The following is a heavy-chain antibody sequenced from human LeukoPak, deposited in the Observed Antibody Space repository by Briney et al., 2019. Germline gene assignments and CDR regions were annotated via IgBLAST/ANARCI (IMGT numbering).Heavy chain of an antibody. CDR2: FNSDGRST. D-gene: IGHD2-15*01. Sequence: GGSLRLSCAASGFTFSTYWMHWVRQAPGKGLVWVSRFNSDGRSTYYADSVKGRFTISRDNAKNSLYLQMNSLRDEDTAVYYCANLVVVAAQDAFDIWGQGTMVTVSS. CDR3: ANLVVVAAQDAFDI. V-gene: IGHV3-74*01. CDR1: GFTFSTYW. J-gene: IGHJ3*02.